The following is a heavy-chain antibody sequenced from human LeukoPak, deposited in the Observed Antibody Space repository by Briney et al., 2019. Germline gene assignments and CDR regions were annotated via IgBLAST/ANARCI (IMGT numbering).Heavy chain of an antibody. Sequence: GGSLRLSCAASGFTLSSYAMSWVRQAPGKGLEWVSAISVSGNTYHADSVKGRFTISRDNSKNTLHLQMNSLRAEDTALYYCAKSRLSGINDAFDIWGQGTMVTVSS. D-gene: IGHD3-3*01. CDR2: ISVSGNT. CDR1: GFTLSSYA. J-gene: IGHJ3*02. V-gene: IGHV3-23*01. CDR3: AKSRLSGINDAFDI.